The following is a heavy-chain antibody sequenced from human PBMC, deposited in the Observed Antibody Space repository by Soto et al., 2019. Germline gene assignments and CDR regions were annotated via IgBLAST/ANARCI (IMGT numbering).Heavy chain of an antibody. Sequence: QVQLVQSGAEVKKPGSSVKVSCKASGGTFSSYAISWVRQAPGQGLEWMGGIIPIFGTANYAQKFQGRVTITADKSTGTAYMELSSLRSEDTAVYYCAREGYYGSGSLGFYYGMDVWGQGTTVTVSS. CDR3: AREGYYGSGSLGFYYGMDV. D-gene: IGHD3-10*01. CDR1: GGTFSSYA. CDR2: IIPIFGTA. V-gene: IGHV1-69*06. J-gene: IGHJ6*02.